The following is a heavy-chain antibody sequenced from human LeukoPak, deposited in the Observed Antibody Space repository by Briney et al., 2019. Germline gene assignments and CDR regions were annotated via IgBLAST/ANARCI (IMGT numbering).Heavy chain of an antibody. CDR2: FSVSDATT. CDR1: GFTFSSYA. Sequence: GGSLRLSCAASGFTFSSYAMSWVRQAPGKGLEWVSGFSVSDATTYYADSVKGRFTISRDNAKNSLYLQMNSLRAEDTAVYYCASGPLDSSGYYYGPYYFDYWGQGTLVTVSS. D-gene: IGHD3-22*01. J-gene: IGHJ4*02. CDR3: ASGPLDSSGYYYGPYYFDY. V-gene: IGHV3-23*01.